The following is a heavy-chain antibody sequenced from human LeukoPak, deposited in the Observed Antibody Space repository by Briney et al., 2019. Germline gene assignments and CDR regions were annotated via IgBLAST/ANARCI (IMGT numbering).Heavy chain of an antibody. CDR1: GGSISSYY. CDR2: IYYSGST. D-gene: IGHD3-3*01. V-gene: IGHV4-59*01. J-gene: IGHJ3*02. CDR3: ARENREWPADASDI. Sequence: SETLSLTCTVSGGSISSYYWSWIRQPPGKGLEWIGYIYYSGSTNYNPSLKSRVTISVDTSKNQFSLKLSSVTAADTAVYYCARENREWPADASDIWGQGTMVTVSS.